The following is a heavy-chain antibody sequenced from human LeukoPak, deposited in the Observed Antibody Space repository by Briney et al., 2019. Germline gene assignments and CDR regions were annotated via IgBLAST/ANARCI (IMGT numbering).Heavy chain of an antibody. Sequence: ASVKVSCKTSGYTFTNHGISWVRQAPGQGLEWMGWISAYNGDTNYAQKLQGRVTMTPDTSTSTAYMELRSLRSDDTAVYYCARVPYSSSSWGWYFDYWGQGTLVTVSS. D-gene: IGHD6-6*01. CDR2: ISAYNGDT. J-gene: IGHJ4*02. CDR3: ARVPYSSSSWGWYFDY. V-gene: IGHV1-18*01. CDR1: GYTFTNHG.